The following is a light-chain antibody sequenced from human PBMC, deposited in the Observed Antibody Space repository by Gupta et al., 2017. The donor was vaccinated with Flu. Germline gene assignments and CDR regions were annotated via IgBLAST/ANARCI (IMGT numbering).Light chain of an antibody. J-gene: IGLJ3*02. V-gene: IGLV1-47*01. Sequence: QSVLTQPPSASGAPGQRVTISCSGSTANIGSNFVFWYQQLPGTAPKLLIYRNDQRPSGVPTRFSGSSGTSASLAISGLRSEEEADYYCATWDDSLSEWVFGGGTKLTVL. CDR3: ATWDDSLSEWV. CDR2: RND. CDR1: TANIGSNF.